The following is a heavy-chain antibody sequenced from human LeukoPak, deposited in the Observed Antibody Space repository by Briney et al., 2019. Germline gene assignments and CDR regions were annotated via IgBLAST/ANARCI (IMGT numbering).Heavy chain of an antibody. J-gene: IGHJ4*02. CDR1: GFTFSSLW. D-gene: IGHD1-7*01. V-gene: IGHV3-7*03. CDR3: ARISRRELPCF. Sequence: PGGSLRLFCAASGFTFSSLWMGWLRQAPGKGQEWVANIKPDGSDKYYVESVKGRFTISRDNAKNSLYLQMNSLRVEDTAIYYCARISRRELPCFWGQGTLVTVSS. CDR2: IKPDGSDK.